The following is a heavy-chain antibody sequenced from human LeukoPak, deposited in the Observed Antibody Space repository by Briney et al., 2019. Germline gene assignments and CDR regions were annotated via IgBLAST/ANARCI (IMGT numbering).Heavy chain of an antibody. J-gene: IGHJ3*02. Sequence: RPGGSLRLSCAASGFTFSSYWMHWVRQAPGKGLVWVSRINSDGSRTTYADSVKGRFTISRDNAKNTLYLQMNSLRAEDTAVYYCASLLLCYGCSSSSDASDIWGQGTMVTVSP. CDR2: INSDGSRT. D-gene: IGHD6-6*01. CDR3: ASLLLCYGCSSSSDASDI. CDR1: GFTFSSYW. V-gene: IGHV3-74*01.